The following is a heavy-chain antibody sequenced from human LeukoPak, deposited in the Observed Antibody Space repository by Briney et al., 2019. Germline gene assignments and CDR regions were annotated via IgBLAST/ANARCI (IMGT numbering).Heavy chain of an antibody. CDR3: AVSRGGSSWYYYYYYMDV. Sequence: ASETLSLTCTVSGYSISSGYYWGWIRQPPGKGLEWIGSIYHSGSTYYNPSLKSRVTISVDTSKNQFSLKLSSVTAADTAVYYCAVSRGGSSWYYYYYYMDVWGKGTTVTVSS. J-gene: IGHJ6*03. D-gene: IGHD6-13*01. V-gene: IGHV4-38-2*02. CDR1: GYSISSGYY. CDR2: IYHSGST.